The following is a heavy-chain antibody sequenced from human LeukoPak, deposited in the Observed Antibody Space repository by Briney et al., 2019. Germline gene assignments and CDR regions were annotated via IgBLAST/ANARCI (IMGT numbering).Heavy chain of an antibody. J-gene: IGHJ4*02. D-gene: IGHD4-17*01. CDR1: GLNFSKYD. CDR3: AKERADYAQEPFDY. Sequence: GGSLRLSCAAFGLNFSKYDMTWVRQAPGKGLEWVSAISGSGGSTYYADSVKGRFTISRDNSKNTLYLQMNSLRAEDTAVYYCAKERADYAQEPFDYWGQGTLVTVSS. V-gene: IGHV3-23*01. CDR2: ISGSGGST.